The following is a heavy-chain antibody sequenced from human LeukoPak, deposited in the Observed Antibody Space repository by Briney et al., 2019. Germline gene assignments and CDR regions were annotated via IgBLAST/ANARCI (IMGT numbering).Heavy chain of an antibody. J-gene: IGHJ4*02. CDR2: IYSSGFT. V-gene: IGHV4-61*02. CDR1: GDSISSGSDC. D-gene: IGHD5-24*01. Sequence: PSQTLSLTCSVSGDSISSGSDCWSWIRQPAGKGLEWMGRIYSSGFTNYNPSLKSRVTISIDTSKNQFSLKLSSVTAADTAVYYCARAYRRDDYNSFDYWGQGALVTVSS. CDR3: ARAYRRDDYNSFDY.